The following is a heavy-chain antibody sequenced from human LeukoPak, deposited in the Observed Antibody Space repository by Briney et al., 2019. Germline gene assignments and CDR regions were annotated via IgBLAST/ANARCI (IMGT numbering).Heavy chain of an antibody. CDR2: IWYDGSNK. D-gene: IGHD1-14*01. CDR1: GFTFSSYG. V-gene: IGHV3-30*02. J-gene: IGHJ4*02. Sequence: PGGSLRLSCAASGFTFSSYGMHWVRQAPGKGLEWVAVIWYDGSNKYYADSVKGRFTISRDNSKNTLYLQMNSLRAEDTAVYYCAKAGDLKNRLDYWGQGTLVTVSS. CDR3: AKAGDLKNRLDY.